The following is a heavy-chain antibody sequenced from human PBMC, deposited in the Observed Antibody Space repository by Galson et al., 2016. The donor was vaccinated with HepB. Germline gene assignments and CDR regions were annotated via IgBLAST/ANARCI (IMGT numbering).Heavy chain of an antibody. J-gene: IGHJ4*02. CDR1: GFTFSRYW. Sequence: SLRLPCAVSGFTFSRYWMSWVRQAPGKGLEWVANIGQDGSGRYYVDSVRGRFTISRDNAKKSVYRQMNSLRAEDTALYYCALVDYYRSGPPPGFDYWGQGTLVTVSS. V-gene: IGHV3-7*01. D-gene: IGHD3-22*01. CDR2: IGQDGSGR. CDR3: ALVDYYRSGPPPGFDY.